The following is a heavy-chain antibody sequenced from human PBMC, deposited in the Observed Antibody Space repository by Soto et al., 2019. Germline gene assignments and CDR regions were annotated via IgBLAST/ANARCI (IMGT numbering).Heavy chain of an antibody. J-gene: IGHJ4*02. D-gene: IGHD6-19*01. CDR3: ARVGGSGWYAFDY. V-gene: IGHV4-4*07. CDR2: LYVSGST. CDR1: GGSIRNHY. Sequence: QVQLQESGPGLVKPSETLSLICTVSGGSIRNHYWSWIRQPAGKGLEWIGRLYVSGSTNYNPSLKSRVTISVDTSKNQFSLKLSSVTAADTAVYYCARVGGSGWYAFDYWGQGTLVTVSS.